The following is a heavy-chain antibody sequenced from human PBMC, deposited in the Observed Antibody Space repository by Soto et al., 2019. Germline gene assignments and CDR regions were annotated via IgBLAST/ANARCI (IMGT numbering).Heavy chain of an antibody. Sequence: QVQLVQSGAEVKKPGSSVKVSCKASGGTFSSYAISWVRQAPGQGLEWMGGIIPIFGTANYAQKFQGRVTSTADESTSTAYRELSSLRSEDPAVYYCAGPPELTRIYYYYGMDVGGQGTTVTVSS. CDR1: GGTFSSYA. CDR2: IIPIFGTA. CDR3: AGPPELTRIYYYYGMDV. D-gene: IGHD1-7*01. V-gene: IGHV1-69*12. J-gene: IGHJ6*02.